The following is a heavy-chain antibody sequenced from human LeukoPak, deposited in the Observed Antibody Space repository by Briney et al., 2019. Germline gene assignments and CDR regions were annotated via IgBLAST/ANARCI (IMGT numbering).Heavy chain of an antibody. D-gene: IGHD3-9*01. CDR3: AVFFLVLPYMDV. CDR2: INHSGST. CDR1: GGSISSYY. Sequence: SETLSLTCTVSGGSISSYYWSWIRQPPGKGLEWIGEINHSGSTNYNPSLKSRVTISVDTSKNQFSLKLSSVTAADTAVYYCAVFFLVLPYMDVWGKGTTATVSS. J-gene: IGHJ6*03. V-gene: IGHV4-34*01.